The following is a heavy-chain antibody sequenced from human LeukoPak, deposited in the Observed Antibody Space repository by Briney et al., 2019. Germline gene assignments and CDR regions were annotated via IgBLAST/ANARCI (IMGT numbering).Heavy chain of an antibody. CDR2: MSYDGSHK. CDR1: GFTFSSYT. CDR3: ATSRFYLES. V-gene: IGHV3-30-3*01. Sequence: PGGSLRLSCAASGFTFSSYTMHWVRQAPGKGLEWVALMSYDGSHKYYADSVKGRFSISRDNSEDTLYLQMSSLRADDTAVYYCATSRFYLESWGQGTLVTVSS. J-gene: IGHJ4*02.